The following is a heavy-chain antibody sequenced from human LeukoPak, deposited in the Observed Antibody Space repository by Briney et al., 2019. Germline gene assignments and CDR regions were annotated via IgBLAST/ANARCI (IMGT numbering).Heavy chain of an antibody. CDR2: ISYDGSNK. D-gene: IGHD3-22*01. CDR3: AREVMGGYYYEWRVTNWFDP. V-gene: IGHV3-30*04. J-gene: IGHJ5*02. CDR1: GFTFSSYA. Sequence: GGSLRLSCAASGFTFSSYAMHWVRQAPGKGLEWVAVISYDGSNKYYADSVKGQFTISRDNSKNTLYLQMNSLRAEDTAVYYCAREVMGGYYYEWRVTNWFDPWGQGTLVTVSS.